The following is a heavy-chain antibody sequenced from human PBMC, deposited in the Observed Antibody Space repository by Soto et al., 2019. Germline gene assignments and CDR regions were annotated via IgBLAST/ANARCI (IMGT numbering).Heavy chain of an antibody. J-gene: IGHJ2*01. CDR3: AHSLYYYDSSGYYYVYFDL. V-gene: IGHV2-5*02. CDR1: GFSLSTSGVG. Sequence: QITLKESGPTLVKPTQTLTLTCTFSGFSLSTSGVGVGWIRQPPGKALKWLALIYWDDDKRYSPSLKSRLTITKDTSKNQVVLTMTNMDPVDTATYYCAHSLYYYDSSGYYYVYFDLWGRGTLVTVSS. D-gene: IGHD3-22*01. CDR2: IYWDDDK.